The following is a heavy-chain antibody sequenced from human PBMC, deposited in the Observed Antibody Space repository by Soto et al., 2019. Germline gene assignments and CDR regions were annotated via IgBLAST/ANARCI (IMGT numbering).Heavy chain of an antibody. CDR1: GGSFSGYY. J-gene: IGHJ6*02. CDR2: INHSGST. D-gene: IGHD6-6*01. CDR3: ARGNVRIAARQYYYYGMDV. V-gene: IGHV4-34*01. Sequence: PSETLSLTCAVYGGSFSGYYWSWIRQPPGKGLECIGEINHSGSTNYNPSLKSRVTISVDTSKNQFSLKLSSVTAADTAVYYCARGNVRIAARQYYYYGMDVWGQGTTVTVS.